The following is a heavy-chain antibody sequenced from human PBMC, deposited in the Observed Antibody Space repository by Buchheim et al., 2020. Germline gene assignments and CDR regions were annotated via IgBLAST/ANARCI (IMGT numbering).Heavy chain of an antibody. J-gene: IGHJ4*02. CDR1: GFIFSNAW. Sequence: EVQLVESGGGLVKPGGSLRLSCAGSGFIFSNAWMNWVRQAPGKGLEWVGQITSKPNGGTIDSAAPVKGRFTISRDDSRSTAYLQMNSLKAEDTGVYYCVTGWYLDYWGQGTL. D-gene: IGHD2-15*01. CDR2: ITSKPNGGTI. CDR3: VTGWYLDY. V-gene: IGHV3-15*01.